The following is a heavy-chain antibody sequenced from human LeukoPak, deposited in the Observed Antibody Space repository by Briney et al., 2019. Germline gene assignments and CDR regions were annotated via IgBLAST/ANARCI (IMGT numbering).Heavy chain of an antibody. V-gene: IGHV3-30*04. CDR2: ISYDGSNK. Sequence: QSGGSLRLSCAASGFTFSSYAMHWVRQAPGKGLEWVAVISYDGSNKYYADSVKGRFTISRDNSKNTLYLQMNSLRAEDTAVYYCARDKQCDYWGKGTTVTISS. CDR1: GFTFSSYA. CDR3: ARDKQCDY. D-gene: IGHD4-17*01. J-gene: IGHJ6*04.